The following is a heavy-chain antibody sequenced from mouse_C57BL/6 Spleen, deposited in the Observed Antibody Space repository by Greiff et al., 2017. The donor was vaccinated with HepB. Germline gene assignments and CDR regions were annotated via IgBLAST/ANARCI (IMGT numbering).Heavy chain of an antibody. CDR1: GYAFTNYL. CDR2: INPGSGGT. J-gene: IGHJ2*01. V-gene: IGHV1-54*01. D-gene: IGHD4-1*01. Sequence: VQLQQSGAELVRPGTSVKVSCKASGYAFTNYLIEWVKQRPGQGLEWIGVINPGSGGTNYNEKFKGKATLTADKSSSTAYMQLSSLTSEDSAVYFCARNWDYFDCWGQGTTLTVSS. CDR3: ARNWDYFDC.